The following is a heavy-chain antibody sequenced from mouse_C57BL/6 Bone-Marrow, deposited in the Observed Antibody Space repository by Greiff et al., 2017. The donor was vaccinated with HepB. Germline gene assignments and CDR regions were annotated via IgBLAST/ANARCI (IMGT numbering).Heavy chain of an antibody. D-gene: IGHD1-1*01. CDR3: ARKILDGSSYFDY. Sequence: VQLQQPGAELVKPGASVKLSCKASGYTFTSYWMHWVKQRPGQGLEWIGMIHPNSGSTNYNEKFKSKATLTVDKSSSTAYMQLSSLTSEDSAVYFCARKILDGSSYFDYWGQGTTLTVSS. V-gene: IGHV1-64*01. CDR1: GYTFTSYW. J-gene: IGHJ2*01. CDR2: IHPNSGST.